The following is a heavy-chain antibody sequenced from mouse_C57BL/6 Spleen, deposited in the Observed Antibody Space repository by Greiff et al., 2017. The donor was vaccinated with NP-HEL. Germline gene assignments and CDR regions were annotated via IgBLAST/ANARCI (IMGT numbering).Heavy chain of an antibody. D-gene: IGHD2-4*01. V-gene: IGHV2-2*01. Sequence: QVQLQQSGPGLVQPSQSLSISCTVSGFSLTSYGVHWVRQSPGKGLEWLGVIWSGGGTDYNVASISRLSISKDNSKSQVFFKMNSLQADDTAIYYCARNRNYDYDDGYFDVWGTGTTVTVSS. CDR1: GFSLTSYG. CDR3: ARNRNYDYDDGYFDV. J-gene: IGHJ1*03. CDR2: IWSGGGT.